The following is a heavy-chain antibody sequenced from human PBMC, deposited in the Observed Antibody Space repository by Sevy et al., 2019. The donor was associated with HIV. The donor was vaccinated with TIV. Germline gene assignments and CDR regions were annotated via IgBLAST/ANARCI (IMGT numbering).Heavy chain of an antibody. CDR2: IYTSGST. CDR3: ARETQLLRATLGHMDV. J-gene: IGHJ6*03. Sequence: SETLSLTCTVSGGSISSGSYYWSWIRQPAGKGLEWIGRIYTSGSTNYNPSLKSRVTISVDTSKNQFSLKLGSVTAADTAVYYCARETQLLRATLGHMDVWGKGTTVTVSS. CDR1: GGSISSGSYY. D-gene: IGHD1-26*01. V-gene: IGHV4-61*02.